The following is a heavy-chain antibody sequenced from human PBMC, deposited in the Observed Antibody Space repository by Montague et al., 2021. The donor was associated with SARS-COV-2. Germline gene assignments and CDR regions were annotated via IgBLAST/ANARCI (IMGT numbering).Heavy chain of an antibody. CDR3: AREPRETGSDWYYDFWSGYSLPRGYYYYGMDV. Sequence: SLRLSCAASGFTFSSYEMNWVRQAPGKGPEWVSYISSSGSTIYYADSVKGRFTISRDNAKNLLYLQMNSLRAEDTAVYYCAREPRETGSDWYYDFWSGYSLPRGYYYYGMDVWGQGTTVTVSS. J-gene: IGHJ6*02. CDR2: ISSSGSTI. D-gene: IGHD3-3*01. CDR1: GFTFSSYE. V-gene: IGHV3-48*03.